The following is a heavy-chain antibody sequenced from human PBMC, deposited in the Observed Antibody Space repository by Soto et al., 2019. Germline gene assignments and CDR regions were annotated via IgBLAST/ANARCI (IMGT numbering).Heavy chain of an antibody. CDR3: ATDLGSYSRCYRGHYGMDV. CDR2: ISYEGNNK. Sequence: QVQVVESGGGVVQPGRSLRLSCAASGFTFRTYGMHWVRQAPGKGLEWVSLISYEGNNKYYADSVKGRFTISRDNSKNTRYQQRNSLRPENTGVYYWATDLGSYSRCYRGHYGMDVWGQGTTDTVSS. J-gene: IGHJ6*02. D-gene: IGHD3-10*01. V-gene: IGHV3-30*03. CDR1: GFTFRTYG.